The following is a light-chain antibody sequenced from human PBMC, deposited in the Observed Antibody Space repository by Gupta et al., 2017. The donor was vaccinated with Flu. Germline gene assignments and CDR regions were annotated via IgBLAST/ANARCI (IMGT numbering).Light chain of an antibody. CDR3: QQYYSSPPAWT. Sequence: IVMTLSPDSLAVSLGERATINCKSSRSILYRSNNKNYFAWYQQRPGQPPKLLISWASTRESGVPDRVSGSGSGTDFTLTISSLQAEDEAVYYCQQYYSSPPAWTFGQGTKVEIK. V-gene: IGKV4-1*01. J-gene: IGKJ1*01. CDR1: RSILYRSNNKNY. CDR2: WAS.